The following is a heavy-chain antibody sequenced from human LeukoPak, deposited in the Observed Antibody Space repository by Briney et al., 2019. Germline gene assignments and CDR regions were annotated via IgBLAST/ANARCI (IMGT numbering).Heavy chain of an antibody. V-gene: IGHV1-2*06. CDR3: ARELVGAEFDC. J-gene: IGHJ4*02. CDR1: GYTFTDYY. CDR2: INPNNGDT. Sequence: ASVKVSCKASGYTFTDYYFHWVRQAPGQGLEWMGRINPNNGDTNYAQKFQGRVTMTRDTSISTAYMELSRLGSDDTAVYYCARELVGAEFDCWSQGSLVTVSS. D-gene: IGHD1-26*01.